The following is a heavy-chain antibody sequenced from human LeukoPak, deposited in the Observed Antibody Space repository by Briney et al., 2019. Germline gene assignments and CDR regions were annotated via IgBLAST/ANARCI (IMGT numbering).Heavy chain of an antibody. V-gene: IGHV4-34*01. CDR2: INHIGST. J-gene: IGHJ5*02. D-gene: IGHD2-21*02. CDR3: ARSKGDSRWFDP. Sequence: ETLSLTRAVYRGSFSGYYWSWIRPPPGQGLEWIGEINHIGSTNYNPSLTSRVTIPVDTSKNQFSLKLSSVTSADTAVYYCARSKGDSRWFDPWGQGTLVTVSS. CDR1: RGSFSGYY.